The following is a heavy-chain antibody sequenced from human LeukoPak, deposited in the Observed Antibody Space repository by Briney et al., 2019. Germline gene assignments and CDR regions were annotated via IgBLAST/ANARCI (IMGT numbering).Heavy chain of an antibody. Sequence: GRSLRLSCAASGFTFRNHGMHWVRQAPGMGLVWVSRITGDGISTSYADSVKGRFTISRDNAKNTLYLQMISLRAEDTAVYYCARDTGWYFDLWGRGTLVTVSS. D-gene: IGHD4-17*01. CDR1: GFTFRNHG. V-gene: IGHV3-74*01. CDR3: ARDTGWYFDL. CDR2: ITGDGIST. J-gene: IGHJ2*01.